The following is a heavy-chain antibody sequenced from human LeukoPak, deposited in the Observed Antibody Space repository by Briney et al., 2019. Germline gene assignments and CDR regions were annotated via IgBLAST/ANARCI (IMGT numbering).Heavy chain of an antibody. CDR2: ISTYGGST. CDR3: ARPNTQAKGYFFDF. V-gene: IGHV1-18*01. CDR1: GYTFISYG. J-gene: IGHJ4*02. Sequence: ASVKVSCKASGYTFISYGVSWVRQAPGQGLEWMGWISTYGGSTNYAQKLQGRVTVTTDTSTSTVYMELRGLRADDTAVYYCARPNTQAKGYFFDFWGQGTLVTVSS. D-gene: IGHD2/OR15-2a*01.